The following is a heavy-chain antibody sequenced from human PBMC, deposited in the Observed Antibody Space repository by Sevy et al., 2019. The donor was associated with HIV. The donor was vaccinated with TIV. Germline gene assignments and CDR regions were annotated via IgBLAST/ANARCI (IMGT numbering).Heavy chain of an antibody. Sequence: GGSLRLSCAASGFAFRTYAFHWVPQAPGRGLEWVGLISSNGDNAFYANSVRGRFTISRDNSMNTLYLELNNLTPDDTAVYYCARGPEWELTSFLSHWGQGTLVTVSS. CDR1: GFAFRTYA. CDR2: ISSNGDNA. J-gene: IGHJ4*02. D-gene: IGHD3-9*01. V-gene: IGHV3-30-3*01. CDR3: ARGPEWELTSFLSH.